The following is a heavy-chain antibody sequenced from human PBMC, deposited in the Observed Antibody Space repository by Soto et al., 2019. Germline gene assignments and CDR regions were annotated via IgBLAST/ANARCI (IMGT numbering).Heavy chain of an antibody. CDR2: VHYDGRNT. CDR1: GFPFSSYA. V-gene: IGHV3-33*01. CDR3: TRGRYSSSGFDY. J-gene: IGHJ4*02. D-gene: IGHD6-13*01. Sequence: QVQLVESGGGGVQPGRSLRLSCAASGFPFSSYAMHWVRQAPGKGLEWVAVVHYDGRNTYHADSVRGRFTISRDDSKNTLYLHMSSLRADDTAVYYCTRGRYSSSGFDYWGQGTLVTVSP.